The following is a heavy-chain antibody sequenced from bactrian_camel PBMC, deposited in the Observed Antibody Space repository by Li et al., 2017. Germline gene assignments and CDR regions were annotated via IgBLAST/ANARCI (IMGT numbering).Heavy chain of an antibody. D-gene: IGHD7*01. V-gene: IGHV3S53*01. CDR2: IRRDGAT. Sequence: HVQLVESGGGSVQAGGPLQLSCAAAQYINNDCRLGWYRQSPGKEREKVSTIRRDGATTYTDSVKGRVTISVDKNKNTMYLQMNGLKTEDTAVYYCQPAGRSYVDIACRASLGQGTQVTVS. J-gene: IGHJ4*01. CDR1: QYINNDCR.